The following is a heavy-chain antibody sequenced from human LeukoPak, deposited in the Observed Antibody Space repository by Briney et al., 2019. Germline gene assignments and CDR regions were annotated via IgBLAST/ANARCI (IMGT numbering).Heavy chain of an antibody. V-gene: IGHV1-2*02. Sequence: ASVKVSCKASGYTFTGYYMHWVRQAPGQGLEWMGWINPNSGGTNYAQKFQGRVTMTRDTSISTAYMELSRLRSDDTAVYYCARDQQYPDTAMVLFDYWGQGTLVNVSS. CDR1: GYTFTGYY. CDR3: ARDQQYPDTAMVLFDY. CDR2: INPNSGGT. D-gene: IGHD5-18*01. J-gene: IGHJ4*02.